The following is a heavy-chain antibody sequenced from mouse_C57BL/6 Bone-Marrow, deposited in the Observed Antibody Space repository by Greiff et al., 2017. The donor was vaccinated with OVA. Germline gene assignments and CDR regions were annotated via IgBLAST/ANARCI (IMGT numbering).Heavy chain of an antibody. CDR1: GYTFTSYG. V-gene: IGHV1-81*01. J-gene: IGHJ2*01. Sequence: QVQLKQSGAELARPGASVKLSCKASGYTFTSYGISWVKQRTGQGLAWIGELYPRSGNTYYNEKFKGKATLPADNSSSTAYMELRRLTSEDSAVYVCARGNYFGYFDDWGQGTTLTVSS. D-gene: IGHD2-1*01. CDR2: LYPRSGNT. CDR3: ARGNYFGYFDD.